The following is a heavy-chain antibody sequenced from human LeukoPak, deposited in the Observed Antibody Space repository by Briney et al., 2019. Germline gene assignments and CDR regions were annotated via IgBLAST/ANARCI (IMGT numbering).Heavy chain of an antibody. CDR1: GFPFSSYW. D-gene: IGHD3-16*01. CDR2: IKQDGSKK. Sequence: GGSLRLSCVASGFPFSSYWMTWVRQAPGKGLEWVANIKQDGSKKSYVDSVKGRFTISRDNAQNSLYLQMNGLRVEDTAVYYCTRRLDDWGQGTLVTVSS. V-gene: IGHV3-7*01. CDR3: TRRLDD. J-gene: IGHJ4*02.